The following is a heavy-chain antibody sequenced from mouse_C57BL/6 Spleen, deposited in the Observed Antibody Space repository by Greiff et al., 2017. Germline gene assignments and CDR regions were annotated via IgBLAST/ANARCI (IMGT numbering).Heavy chain of an antibody. CDR2: INPGSGGT. D-gene: IGHD3-2*02. J-gene: IGHJ3*01. CDR3: ARRLAY. CDR1: GYAFTNYL. V-gene: IGHV1-54*01. Sequence: VQLQQSGAELVRPGTSVKVSCKASGYAFTNYLIEWVKQRPGQGLEWIGVINPGSGGTNYNEKFKGKATLTADKSSSTAYMQLSSLTSEDSAVYFCARRLAYWGQGTLVTVSA.